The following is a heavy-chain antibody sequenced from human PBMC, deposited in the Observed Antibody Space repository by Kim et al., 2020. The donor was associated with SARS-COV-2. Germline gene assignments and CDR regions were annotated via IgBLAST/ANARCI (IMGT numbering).Heavy chain of an antibody. Sequence: GGSLRLSCAASGFTFSSYSMNWVRQAPGKGLEWVSSISSSSSYIYYADSVKGRFTISRDNAKNSLYLQMNSLRAEDTAVYYCARDFSPIAAAAIGCDYWGQGTLVTVSS. CDR2: ISSSSSYI. D-gene: IGHD6-13*01. CDR3: ARDFSPIAAAAIGCDY. J-gene: IGHJ4*02. CDR1: GFTFSSYS. V-gene: IGHV3-21*01.